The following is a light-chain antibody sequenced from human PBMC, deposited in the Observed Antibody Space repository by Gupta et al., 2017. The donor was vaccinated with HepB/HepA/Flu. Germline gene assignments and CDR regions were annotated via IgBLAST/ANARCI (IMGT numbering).Light chain of an antibody. CDR1: SRDVGSYNL. CDR3: YSYAGSGTWV. CDR2: EVN. V-gene: IGLV2-23*02. J-gene: IGLJ3*02. Sequence: QSALTQPASVSGSPGQSITISCTGISRDVGSYNLISWYQQHPGKAPKLMIYEVNKRPSGVSNRFSGSKSGNTASLTISGLQAEDEGDYYCYSYAGSGTWVFGGGTKLTVL.